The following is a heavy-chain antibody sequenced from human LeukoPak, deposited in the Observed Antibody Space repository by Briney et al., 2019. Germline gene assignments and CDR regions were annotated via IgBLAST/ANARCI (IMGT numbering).Heavy chain of an antibody. J-gene: IGHJ3*02. CDR1: CGSISSSSYY. V-gene: IGHV4-39*01. Sequence: SETLSLTCTVSCGSISSSSYYWGWIRQPPGKGLEWIGSIYYSGSTYYNPSLKSRVTISVDTSKNQFSLKLSSVTAADTAVYYCASAWAVAGTLDAFDIWGQGTMVTVSA. CDR2: IYYSGST. CDR3: ASAWAVAGTLDAFDI. D-gene: IGHD6-19*01.